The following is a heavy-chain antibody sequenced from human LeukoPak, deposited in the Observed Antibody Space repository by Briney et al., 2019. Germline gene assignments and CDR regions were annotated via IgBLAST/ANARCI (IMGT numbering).Heavy chain of an antibody. CDR1: GGTLSSYA. J-gene: IGHJ4*02. V-gene: IGHV1-69*04. CDR2: IIPILGIA. D-gene: IGHD6-13*01. CDR3: ARDLIAAAGTPLDY. Sequence: ASVKVSCKASGGTLSSYAISWVRPAPGQGLEWMGRIIPILGIANYAQKFQGRVTIHTDKSTSTAYMELSSLRSGDTGVYYCARDLIAAAGTPLDYWGGGGLVTVSS.